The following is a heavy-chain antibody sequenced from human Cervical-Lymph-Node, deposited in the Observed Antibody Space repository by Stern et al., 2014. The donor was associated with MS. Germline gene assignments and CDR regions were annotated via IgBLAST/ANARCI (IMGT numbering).Heavy chain of an antibody. CDR3: AKHACTGAACPFDL. V-gene: IGHV4-39*01. CDR2: VYYSGAT. J-gene: IGHJ4*02. Sequence: VQLVESGPGLVKPSETLSLTCAVSGDSISSYTHYWAWIRQPPGKGLEWIGSVYYSGATYYNPSLKSPVTIPGDTSKNHFSRGLNSVTAADTAVYYCAKHACTGAACPFDLWGQGTLVTVSS. D-gene: IGHD2-8*02. CDR1: GDSISSYTHY.